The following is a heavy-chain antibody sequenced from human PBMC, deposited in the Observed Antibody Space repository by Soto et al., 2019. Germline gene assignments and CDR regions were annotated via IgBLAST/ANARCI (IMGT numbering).Heavy chain of an antibody. V-gene: IGHV3-23*01. Sequence: EVQLLESGGGLVQPGGSLRLSCAASGFTFSSYAMNWVRQAPGKGLQWVSAISGSGDSTYYADSVKGRFTISRDNSKNTLYLQMKSLRAEDTAVYYCARRNSGWYFELWGRGTLVTVSS. CDR2: ISGSGDST. J-gene: IGHJ2*01. CDR1: GFTFSSYA. CDR3: ARRNSGWYFEL. D-gene: IGHD4-4*01.